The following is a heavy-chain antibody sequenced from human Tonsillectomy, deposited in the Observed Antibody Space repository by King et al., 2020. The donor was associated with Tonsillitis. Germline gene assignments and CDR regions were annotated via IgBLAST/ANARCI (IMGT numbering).Heavy chain of an antibody. V-gene: IGHV1-2*02. CDR3: ARDPGWIASYYLDY. J-gene: IGHJ4*02. Sequence: QLVQSGAEVTKPGASVKVSCKASGYIFTGYYVHWVRQAPGQGLEWMGWINPNNADTVYAQKFRGKVTMTSNTSISTAYMELNSLRSDDTAVYYCARDPGWIASYYLDYWGQGTLVTVSS. CDR2: INPNNADT. D-gene: IGHD2-21*01. CDR1: GYIFTGYY.